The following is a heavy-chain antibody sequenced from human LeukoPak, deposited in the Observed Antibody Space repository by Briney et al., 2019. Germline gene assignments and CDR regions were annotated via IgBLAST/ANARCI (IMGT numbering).Heavy chain of an antibody. Sequence: SETLSLTCTVSGGSMNSYYWTWVRQPPGKGLEWIAYIYYRGTTEYNPSLKSRVTISVDTSKNQFSLKVNSVTAADTAVYFCARGYTNIAGGRSRPTYMDVWGKGTTVTISS. CDR2: IYYRGTT. D-gene: IGHD1-26*01. V-gene: IGHV4-59*01. J-gene: IGHJ6*03. CDR1: GGSMNSYY. CDR3: ARGYTNIAGGRSRPTYMDV.